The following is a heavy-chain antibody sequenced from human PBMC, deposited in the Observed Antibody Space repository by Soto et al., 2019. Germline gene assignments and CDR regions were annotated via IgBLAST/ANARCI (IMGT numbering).Heavy chain of an antibody. J-gene: IGHJ6*02. CDR1: GFTFSSYA. CDR3: AKRGYCSSTSCYDYYYYGMDV. Sequence: LRRSCAASGFTFSSYAMSWVRQAPGKGLEWVSAISGSGGSTYYADSVKGRFTISRDNSKNTLYLQMNSLRAEDTAVYYCAKRGYCSSTSCYDYYYYGMDVWGQGTTVTVSS. CDR2: ISGSGGST. V-gene: IGHV3-23*01. D-gene: IGHD2-2*01.